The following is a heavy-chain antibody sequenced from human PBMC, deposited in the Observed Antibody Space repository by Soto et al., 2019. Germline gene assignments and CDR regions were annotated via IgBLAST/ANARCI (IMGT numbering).Heavy chain of an antibody. CDR3: XXXXXXXLYYYYGMDV. Sequence: QVQLVQSGAEVKKPGASVKVSCKASGYTFTGYYMHWVRQAPGQGLEWMGWINPNSGGTNYAQKFQGRVTMTRDTSISTAYMELSRLRSDDTAVXXXXXXXXXXLYYYYGMDVWGQGTTFTVXS. J-gene: IGHJ6*02. V-gene: IGHV1-2*02. CDR2: INPNSGGT. CDR1: GYTFTGYY.